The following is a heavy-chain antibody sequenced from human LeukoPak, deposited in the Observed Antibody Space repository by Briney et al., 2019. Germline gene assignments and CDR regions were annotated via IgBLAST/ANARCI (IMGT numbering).Heavy chain of an antibody. CDR1: GFTFSSYE. Sequence: GGSLRLSCASAGFTFSSYEMTWVREAPGKALEWVSYISSSSSYIYYTDSVKGRFTISRDNAKNSLYLQLNSLRAEDTALYYCARGEWSSSPFDYWGQGTLVTVSS. D-gene: IGHD6-6*01. CDR3: ARGEWSSSPFDY. V-gene: IGHV3-21*05. CDR2: ISSSSSYI. J-gene: IGHJ4*02.